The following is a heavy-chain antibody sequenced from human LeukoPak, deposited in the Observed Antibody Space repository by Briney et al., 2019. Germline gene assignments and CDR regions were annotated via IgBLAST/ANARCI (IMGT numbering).Heavy chain of an antibody. V-gene: IGHV4-39*07. D-gene: IGHD1-26*01. J-gene: IGHJ3*02. CDR2: IYYSGST. CDR3: ARDPWLGVGANSAFDI. Sequence: SETLSLTCTVSGGSISGSSYYWGWIRQPPGKGLEWIGGIYYSGSTYYNPSLKSRVTISVDTSKNQFSLKLSSVTAADTAVYYCARDPWLGVGANSAFDIWGQGTMVTVSS. CDR1: GGSISGSSYY.